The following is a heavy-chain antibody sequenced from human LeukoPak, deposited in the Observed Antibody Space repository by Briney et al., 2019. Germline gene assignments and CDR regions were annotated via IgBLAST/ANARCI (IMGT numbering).Heavy chain of an antibody. J-gene: IGHJ3*02. CDR3: ARDQGHPYFFSPDAFDI. Sequence: PSETLSLTCTVSGGSISSGSYYWSWIRQPAGKGLEWIGRIYTSGSTNYNPSLKSRVTISVDKSKSQFSLKLSSVTAADTAVYYCARDQGHPYFFSPDAFDIWGQGTMVTVS. V-gene: IGHV4-61*02. CDR2: IYTSGST. D-gene: IGHD2/OR15-2a*01. CDR1: GGSISSGSYY.